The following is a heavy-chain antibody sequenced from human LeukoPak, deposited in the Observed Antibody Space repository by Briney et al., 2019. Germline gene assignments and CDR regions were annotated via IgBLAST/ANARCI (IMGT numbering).Heavy chain of an antibody. Sequence: TSETLSLTCTVSGGSISRYYWSWIRQPPGKGLEWIAYIYYSGSTNYNPSLKSRVTISVDTSKNQFSLKLSSVTAADTAVYYCARIRLDRAKTYYFDYWGQGTLVTVSS. V-gene: IGHV4-59*01. D-gene: IGHD1-14*01. J-gene: IGHJ4*02. CDR3: ARIRLDRAKTYYFDY. CDR2: IYYSGST. CDR1: GGSISRYY.